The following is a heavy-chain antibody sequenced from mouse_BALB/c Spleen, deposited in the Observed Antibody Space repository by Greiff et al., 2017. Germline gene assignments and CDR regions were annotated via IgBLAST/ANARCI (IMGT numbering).Heavy chain of an antibody. CDR2: IDPENGDT. CDR1: GFNIKDYY. Sequence: EVQVVESGAELVRSGASVKLSCTASGFNIKDYYMHWVKQRPEQGLEWIGWIDPENGDTEYAPKFQGKATMTADTSSNTAYLQLSSLTSEDTAVYYCKPHMGYDWYFDVWGAGTTVTVSS. J-gene: IGHJ1*01. V-gene: IGHV14-4*02. CDR3: KPHMGYDWYFDV. D-gene: IGHD2-2*01.